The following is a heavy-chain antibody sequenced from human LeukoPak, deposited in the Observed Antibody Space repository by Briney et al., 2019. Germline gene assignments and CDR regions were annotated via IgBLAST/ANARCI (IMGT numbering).Heavy chain of an antibody. D-gene: IGHD3-16*01. J-gene: IGHJ4*02. V-gene: IGHV3-21*01. CDR1: GFTFSSYS. Sequence: GGSLRLSCAASGFTFSSYSMNWVRQAPGKGLEWVSSINCDSSLMFYAESVKGRFTISRDNARNSLYLQMNSLRAEDTAVYYCIRDLFDDYSLDYWGEGALVTVSS. CDR2: INCDSSLM. CDR3: IRDLFDDYSLDY.